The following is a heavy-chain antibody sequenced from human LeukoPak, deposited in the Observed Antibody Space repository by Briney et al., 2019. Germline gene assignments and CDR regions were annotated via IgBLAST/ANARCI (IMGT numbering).Heavy chain of an antibody. Sequence: SETLSLTCTVSGGSISSYYWSWIRQPPGKGLEWIGYIYYSGSTNYNPSLKSRVTISVDTSKNQFSLKLSSVTAADTAVYCCARGQQGVYYYYYYMDVWGKGTTVTVSS. CDR1: GGSISSYY. J-gene: IGHJ6*03. CDR2: IYYSGST. D-gene: IGHD6-13*01. CDR3: ARGQQGVYYYYYYMDV. V-gene: IGHV4-59*01.